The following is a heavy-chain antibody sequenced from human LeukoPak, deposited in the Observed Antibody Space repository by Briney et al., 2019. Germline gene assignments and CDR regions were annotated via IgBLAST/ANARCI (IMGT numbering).Heavy chain of an antibody. CDR3: AKVPPLLSGYPHFDY. J-gene: IGHJ4*02. CDR1: GFTFSSYA. Sequence: GGSLRLSCAASGFTFSSYAMSLVRQAPGKGLEWVSAISGSGGSTYYADSVKGRFTISRDNSKNTLYLQMNSLRAEDTAVYYCAKVPPLLSGYPHFDYWGQGTLVTVSS. CDR2: ISGSGGST. D-gene: IGHD5-12*01. V-gene: IGHV3-23*01.